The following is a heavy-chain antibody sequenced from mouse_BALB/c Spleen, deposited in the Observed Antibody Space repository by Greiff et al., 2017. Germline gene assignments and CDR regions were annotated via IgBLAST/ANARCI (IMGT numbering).Heavy chain of an antibody. J-gene: IGHJ4*01. CDR3: AYGFYYYAMDY. CDR1: GFNIKDTY. Sequence: EVQLQQSGAELARPGASVKLSCKASGFNIKDTYMHWVKQRPEQGLEWIGRIDPANGNTKYDPKFQGKATITADTSSNTAYLQLSSLTSEDTAVYYCAYGFYYYAMDYWGQGTSVTVSS. D-gene: IGHD2-2*01. V-gene: IGHV14-3*02. CDR2: IDPANGNT.